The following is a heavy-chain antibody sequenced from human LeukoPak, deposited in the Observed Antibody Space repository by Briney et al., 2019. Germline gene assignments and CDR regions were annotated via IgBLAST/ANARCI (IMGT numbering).Heavy chain of an antibody. CDR2: ISPGDSET. J-gene: IGHJ4*02. CDR3: ARPSYGASDY. D-gene: IGHD4-17*01. V-gene: IGHV5-51*01. Sequence: GGSLRLSCAASGFTFSSYWMSWVRQAPGKGLEWMGIISPGDSETKYSPSFQGQVTISVDTSISTAYLQWSSLKASDTAMYYCARPSYGASDYWGQGTLVTVSS. CDR1: GFTFSSYW.